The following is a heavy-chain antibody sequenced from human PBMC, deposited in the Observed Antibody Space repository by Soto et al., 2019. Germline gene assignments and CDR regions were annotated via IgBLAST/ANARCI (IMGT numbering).Heavy chain of an antibody. V-gene: IGHV1-46*01. CDR3: ARDLAAADY. Sequence: QVHLVQSGAEVKKPGASVKVSCKASGYIFMNYYIHWVRQAPGQGLEWIGIINPNGGSTNYAQKFRGRVTMARDPSPSTVYMDLSSLRSGDTAVYYCARDLAAADYWGQGTLVTVSS. CDR2: INPNGGST. CDR1: GYIFMNYY. D-gene: IGHD6-13*01. J-gene: IGHJ4*02.